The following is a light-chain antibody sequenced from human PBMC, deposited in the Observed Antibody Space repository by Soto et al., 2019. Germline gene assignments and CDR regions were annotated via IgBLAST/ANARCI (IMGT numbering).Light chain of an antibody. J-gene: IGKJ5*01. CDR1: QDISSW. CDR2: AAS. V-gene: IGKV1-12*01. Sequence: DIQMTQSPSSVSASVGDRVTITCRASQDISSWLGWYQQKPGKAPKLLIYAASSLQSGVPSRFSGSGSGTDFTITISSLQPEDSATYHCQQANSFPITFGQGTRLEIK. CDR3: QQANSFPIT.